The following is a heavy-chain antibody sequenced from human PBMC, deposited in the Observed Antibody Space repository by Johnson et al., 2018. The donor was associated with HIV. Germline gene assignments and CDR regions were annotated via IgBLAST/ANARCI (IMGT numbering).Heavy chain of an antibody. CDR1: GFTFSDYY. D-gene: IGHD4-11*01. Sequence: VQLVESGGGLVKPGGSLRLSCAASGFTFSDYYMSWIRQAPGKGLEWVAVISHDGSNKYYADSVKGRFTISRDNSKNTLYLQMNSLRPEDTAVYFCARGGLYIQFLAFDAFDIWGQGTMVTVSS. CDR3: ARGGLYIQFLAFDAFDI. J-gene: IGHJ3*02. V-gene: IGHV3-30-3*01. CDR2: ISHDGSNK.